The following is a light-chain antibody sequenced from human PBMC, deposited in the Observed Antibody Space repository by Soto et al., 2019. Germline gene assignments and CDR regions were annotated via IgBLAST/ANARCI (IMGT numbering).Light chain of an antibody. CDR3: QQYGSSPNT. V-gene: IGKV3-20*01. CDR2: GAS. J-gene: IGKJ2*01. CDR1: QSVSSRW. Sequence: EIVLTQSPGTLSLSPGEGATLSCRASQSVSSRWLDWYQQKPGQAPRLLIYGASSRATGIPDRFSGSGSGTDFTLTISRLEPEDFAVYYCQQYGSSPNTFGQGTKVEMK.